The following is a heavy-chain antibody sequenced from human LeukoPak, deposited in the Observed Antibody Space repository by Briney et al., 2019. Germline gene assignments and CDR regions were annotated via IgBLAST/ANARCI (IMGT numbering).Heavy chain of an antibody. Sequence: SEPLSLTCTVSGGSISSSSYYWRWSRQPPGKGLEWIGYSYYSGSTYCNPSLKSRVTLSVDTSKNQFSLNVSSVTAADTAMYYAARGKGYDSPSGAFDIWGHGQWSPSPQ. D-gene: IGHD3-9*01. CDR1: GGSISSSSYY. V-gene: IGHV4-31*03. CDR3: ARGKGYDSPSGAFDI. CDR2: SYYSGST. J-gene: IGHJ3*02.